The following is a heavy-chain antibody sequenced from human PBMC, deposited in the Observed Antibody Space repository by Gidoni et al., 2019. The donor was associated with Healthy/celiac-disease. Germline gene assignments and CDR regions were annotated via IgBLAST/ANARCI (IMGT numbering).Heavy chain of an antibody. CDR2: SSGSGGST. D-gene: IGHD6-13*01. CDR1: GFTFGSYA. Sequence: EVQLLESGGGLVQPGGSLRLSCAPSGFTFGSYAISWVRQAPGKGLEWASASSGSGGSTYYADSVKGRFTISRDNSKNTLYLQMNSLRAEDTAVYYCAKLARSSSRVEFDYWGQGTLVTVSS. J-gene: IGHJ4*02. V-gene: IGHV3-23*01. CDR3: AKLARSSSRVEFDY.